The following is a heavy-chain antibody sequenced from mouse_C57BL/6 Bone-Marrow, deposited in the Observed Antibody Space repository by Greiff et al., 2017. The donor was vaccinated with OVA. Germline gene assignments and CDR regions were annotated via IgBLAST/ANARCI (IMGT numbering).Heavy chain of an antibody. CDR1: GYTFTSYW. V-gene: IGHV1-7*01. J-gene: IGHJ1*03. CDR2: INPSSGYT. CDR3: ARRGYYGSSYNWYFDV. Sequence: QVQLQQSGAELAKPGASVKLSCKASGYTFTSYWMHWVKQRPGQGLEWIGYINPSSGYTKYNQKFKEKATLTADKSSSTAYMQLSSLTYEDSAVYYCARRGYYGSSYNWYFDVWGTGTTVTVSS. D-gene: IGHD1-1*01.